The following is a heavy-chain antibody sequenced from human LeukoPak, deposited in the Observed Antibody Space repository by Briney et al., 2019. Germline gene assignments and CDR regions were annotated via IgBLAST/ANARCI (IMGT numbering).Heavy chain of an antibody. J-gene: IGHJ4*02. D-gene: IGHD2-2*01. V-gene: IGHV3-23*01. Sequence: GGSLRLSCAASGFTFSSYAMSWVRQAPGKGLEWVSAISGSGASTFYADSVKGRFTISRDNSKITLYLQMNSLRAEDTALYYCAKAVVIVPSATPFDYWGQGTLATVSS. CDR1: GFTFSSYA. CDR2: ISGSGAST. CDR3: AKAVVIVPSATPFDY.